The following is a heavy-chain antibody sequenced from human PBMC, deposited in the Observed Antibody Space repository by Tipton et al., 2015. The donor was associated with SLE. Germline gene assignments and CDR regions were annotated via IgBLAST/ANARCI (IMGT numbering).Heavy chain of an antibody. CDR3: EKDYDVEGRSVRGFDN. J-gene: IGHJ4*02. Sequence: GSLRLSCAASGFTFGHYAMNWVRQAPGKGLEWVSVLSGSGANIFYTDSVKGRFTISRDNSKKTLYLQMNSLRVEGTAIYYCEKDYDVEGRSVRGFDNWGQGTLVTVSS. V-gene: IGHV3-23*01. CDR1: GFTFGHYA. D-gene: IGHD3-16*01. CDR2: LSGSGANI.